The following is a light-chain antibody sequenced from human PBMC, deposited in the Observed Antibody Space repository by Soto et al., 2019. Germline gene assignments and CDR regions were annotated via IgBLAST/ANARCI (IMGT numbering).Light chain of an antibody. CDR2: GNS. J-gene: IGLJ2*01. CDR1: SSNIGAGYD. V-gene: IGLV1-40*01. Sequence: QSVLTQPPSVSGAPGQRVTISCTGSSSNIGAGYDVHWYQQLPGTAPKLLIYGNSNRPSGVPDRFSGSKSGTSASLAITGLQAEDEADYYCCSFTGTNTVVFGGGTQLTVL. CDR3: CSFTGTNTVV.